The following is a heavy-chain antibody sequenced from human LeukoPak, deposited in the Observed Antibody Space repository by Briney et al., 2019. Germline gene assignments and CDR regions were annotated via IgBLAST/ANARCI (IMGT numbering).Heavy chain of an antibody. CDR1: GGSISSGTYY. Sequence: SETLSLTCTVSGGSISSGTYYWTWIRQHPGKGLEWIGYIYHSGSTYYNPPLKSRISISVDTSKNQFSLKLSSVTAADTAVYYCARWAAEQLGPYYYYGMDVWGQGTTVTVSS. J-gene: IGHJ6*02. D-gene: IGHD6-13*01. CDR3: ARWAAEQLGPYYYYGMDV. V-gene: IGHV4-30-4*08. CDR2: IYHSGST.